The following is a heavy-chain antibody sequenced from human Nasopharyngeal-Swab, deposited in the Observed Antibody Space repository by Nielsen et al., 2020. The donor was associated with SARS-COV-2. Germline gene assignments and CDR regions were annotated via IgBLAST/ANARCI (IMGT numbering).Heavy chain of an antibody. D-gene: IGHD3-10*01. CDR3: ARDRIDSGFDY. V-gene: IGHV1-3*01. CDR1: GYTFTSYA. CDR2: INAGNGDT. Sequence: ASVKVSCKASGYTFTSYAMHWVRQAPGQRLEWMGWINAGNGDTKYSQKFQGRVTITRDTSASTAYMELSSLRSEDTAVYYCARDRIDSGFDYWGQGTLVTVSS. J-gene: IGHJ4*02.